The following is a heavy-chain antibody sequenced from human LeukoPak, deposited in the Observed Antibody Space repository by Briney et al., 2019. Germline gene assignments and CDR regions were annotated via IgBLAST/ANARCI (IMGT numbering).Heavy chain of an antibody. CDR2: INPSGGST. CDR1: GYTFTSNW. V-gene: IGHV1-46*01. CDR3: ARGSETTETTSPED. J-gene: IGHJ4*02. Sequence: AAVKVSCKASGYTFTSNWMHWVRQAPGQGLEWMGIINPSGGSTRYAQKFQARLTMTRDTSTSTVSMELSSLRSEDTAVYYCARGSETTETTSPEDWGQGTLVTVS. D-gene: IGHD4-17*01.